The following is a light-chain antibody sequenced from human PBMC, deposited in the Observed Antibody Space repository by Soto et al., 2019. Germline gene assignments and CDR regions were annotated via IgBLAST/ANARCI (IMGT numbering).Light chain of an antibody. Sequence: EIVMTQSPATLSVSPGERATLSCRASQSVSSSLAWYQQKPGQAPGLLIYGDSTRANGIPAGFSGSGSGTEFALTISSLQSKDFAVYYCQLYSYWRSWTFGHGTKVEMK. CDR1: QSVSSS. J-gene: IGKJ1*01. V-gene: IGKV3-15*01. CDR3: QLYSYWRSWT. CDR2: GDS.